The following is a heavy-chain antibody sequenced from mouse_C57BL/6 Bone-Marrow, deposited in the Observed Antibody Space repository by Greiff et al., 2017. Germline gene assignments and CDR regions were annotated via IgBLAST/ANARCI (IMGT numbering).Heavy chain of an antibody. CDR3: ARSDYDPWYFDV. J-gene: IGHJ1*03. CDR1: GYTFTSYW. V-gene: IGHV1-64*01. D-gene: IGHD2-4*01. Sequence: VQLQQPGAELVKPGASVKLSCKASGYTFTSYWMHWVKQRPGQGLEWIGMIHPKSGSTNYNEKFKSKATLTVDKSSSTAYMQLSSLTSEDSAVYYCARSDYDPWYFDVWGTGTTVTVSS. CDR2: IHPKSGST.